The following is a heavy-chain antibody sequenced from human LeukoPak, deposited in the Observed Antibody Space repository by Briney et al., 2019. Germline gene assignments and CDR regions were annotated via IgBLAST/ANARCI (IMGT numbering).Heavy chain of an antibody. CDR1: GGSISSSVNS. J-gene: IGHJ4*02. Sequence: SETLSLTCAVSGGSISSSVNSWSWIRQPPGKGLQWAGYIYSSGFTYYNPSLKSRVTISVDTSKNQFSLRLNSVTAADTAMYYCAKSGGSGLIDYWGQGTLVTVSS. CDR2: IYSSGFT. V-gene: IGHV4-30-4*07. D-gene: IGHD6-25*01. CDR3: AKSGGSGLIDY.